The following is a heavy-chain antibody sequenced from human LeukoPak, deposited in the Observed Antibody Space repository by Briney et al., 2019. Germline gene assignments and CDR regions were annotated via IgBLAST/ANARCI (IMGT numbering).Heavy chain of an antibody. D-gene: IGHD3-9*01. CDR2: INPNSGGT. J-gene: IGHJ4*02. V-gene: IGHV1-2*02. CDR1: GYTFTGYY. Sequence: ASVKVSCKASGYTFTGYYMHWVRQAPGQGLEWMGWINPNSGGTNYAQKFQGRVTITRDTSASTAYMELSSLRSEDTAVYYCARGLRYFDWLFKYWGQGTLVTVSS. CDR3: ARGLRYFDWLFKY.